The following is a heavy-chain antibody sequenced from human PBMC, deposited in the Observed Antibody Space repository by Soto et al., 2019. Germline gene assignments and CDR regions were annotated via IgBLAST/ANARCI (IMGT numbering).Heavy chain of an antibody. CDR2: IYHSGST. J-gene: IGHJ6*02. CDR3: ATLPLEARVGSGNYYYGMDV. CDR1: GYSISSGYY. V-gene: IGHV4-38-2*01. D-gene: IGHD6-6*01. Sequence: SETLSLTCAVSGYSISSGYYWGWIRQPPGKGLEWIGSIYHSGSTYYNPSLKSRVTISVDTSKNQFSLKLSSVTAADTAVYYCATLPLEARVGSGNYYYGMDVWGQGTTVTVSS.